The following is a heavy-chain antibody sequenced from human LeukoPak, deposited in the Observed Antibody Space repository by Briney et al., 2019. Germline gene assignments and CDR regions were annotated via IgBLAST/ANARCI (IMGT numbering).Heavy chain of an antibody. CDR2: IYYSGST. Sequence: SETLSLTCTVSGGSISSSSYYWGWIRQPPGQGLEWIGSIYYSGSTYYSPSLKSPLPISVDTSKNQFSLKLSSVTAADTAVYYCARVGGGELPGGPLWGQGTMVTVSS. D-gene: IGHD1-26*01. V-gene: IGHV4-39*01. J-gene: IGHJ3*01. CDR1: GGSISSSSYY. CDR3: ARVGGGELPGGPL.